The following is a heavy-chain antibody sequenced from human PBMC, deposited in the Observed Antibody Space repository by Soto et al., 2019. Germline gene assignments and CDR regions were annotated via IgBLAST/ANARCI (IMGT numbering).Heavy chain of an antibody. V-gene: IGHV3-48*01. D-gene: IGHD4-17*01. CDR2: ISSSNTI. CDR1: GFDFSLYS. J-gene: IGHJ1*01. Sequence: EVQLVESGGGLVQPGGSLRLSCAASGFDFSLYSMDWVRQAPGKGLEWVSYISSSNTIYYADSVKGRFTISRDSGKNSLYLQMNSLRAEDTAVYYCVRDRNGDYVTEYFQHWGQGTLVSVSS. CDR3: VRDRNGDYVTEYFQH.